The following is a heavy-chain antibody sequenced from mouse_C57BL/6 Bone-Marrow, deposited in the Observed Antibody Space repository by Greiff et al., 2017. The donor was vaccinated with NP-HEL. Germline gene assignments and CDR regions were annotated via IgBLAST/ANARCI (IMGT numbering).Heavy chain of an antibody. CDR3: ARVRDP. CDR2: INPYNGGT. V-gene: IGHV1-19*01. Sequence: EVQLKESGPVLVKPGASVKMSCKASGYTFTDYYMNWVKQSHGKSLEWIGVINPYNGGTSYNQKFKGKATLTVDKSSSTAYMELNSLTSEDAAVYYCARVRDPWGQGTLVTVSA. J-gene: IGHJ3*01. D-gene: IGHD3-3*01. CDR1: GYTFTDYY.